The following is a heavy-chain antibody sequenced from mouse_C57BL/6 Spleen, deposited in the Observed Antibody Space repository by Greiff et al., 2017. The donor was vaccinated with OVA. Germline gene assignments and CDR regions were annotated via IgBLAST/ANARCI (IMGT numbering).Heavy chain of an antibody. D-gene: IGHD2-1*01. CDR3: TTRGGNDWYFDV. Sequence: VHVKQSGAELVRPGASVKLSCTASGFNIKDDYMHWVKQRPEQGLEGIGWIDPENGDTEYASKFQGKATITADTSSNTAYLQLSSLTSEDTAVYYCTTRGGNDWYFDVWGTGTTVTVSS. CDR1: GFNIKDDY. J-gene: IGHJ1*03. CDR2: IDPENGDT. V-gene: IGHV14-4*01.